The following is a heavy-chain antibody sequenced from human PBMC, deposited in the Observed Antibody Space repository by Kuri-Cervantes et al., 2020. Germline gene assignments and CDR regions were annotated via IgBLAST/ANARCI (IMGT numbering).Heavy chain of an antibody. CDR1: GFNFGEYA. D-gene: IGHD3-3*01. V-gene: IGHV3-49*04. Sequence: GGSLSLSCIASGFNFGEYAMYWVRQAPGKGLEWVGIIRSNSYGGTTENAASVKGRITISRNDAKSIVYLQMNSLKIEDTGVYYCTRGEFHDFWSGLDYYYMDVWGKGTTVTDSS. J-gene: IGHJ6*03. CDR2: IRSNSYGGTT. CDR3: TRGEFHDFWSGLDYYYMDV.